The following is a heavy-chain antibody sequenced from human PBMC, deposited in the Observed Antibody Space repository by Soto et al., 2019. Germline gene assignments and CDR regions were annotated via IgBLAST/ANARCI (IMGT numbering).Heavy chain of an antibody. CDR2: IYVGNGNT. CDR1: NYNFDSDG. V-gene: IGHV1-18*01. CDR3: ARSSGVYDLLA. D-gene: IGHD3-9*01. Sequence: ASVKVSCKTSNYNFDSDGITWVRQAPGQRLEWMGWIYVGNGNTNYSQKFEGRVTITRDTSTNTAYMELSSLRSDDTAVYYCARSSGVYDLLAWGQGTLVTVSS. J-gene: IGHJ5*02.